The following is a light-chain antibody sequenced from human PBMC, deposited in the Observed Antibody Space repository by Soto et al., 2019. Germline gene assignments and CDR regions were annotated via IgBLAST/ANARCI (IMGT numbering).Light chain of an antibody. CDR3: QQRNSWPPT. CDR2: YAS. CDR1: QSVGND. J-gene: IGKJ4*01. Sequence: EIVLTQSPATLSLSPGDRATLSCRASQSVGNDLVWYHQKRGQAPRVLIYYASNRATGIPARFSGSESGTDFTLTISGLEPEDFAFSYCQQRNSWPPTFGGGTRVEIK. V-gene: IGKV3-11*01.